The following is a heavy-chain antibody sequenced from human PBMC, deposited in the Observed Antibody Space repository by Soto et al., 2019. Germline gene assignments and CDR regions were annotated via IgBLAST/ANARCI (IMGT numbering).Heavy chain of an antibody. CDR2: ISYDGSNK. Sequence: QVQLVESGGGVVQPGRSLRLSCAASGFTFSSYGMHWVRQAPGKGLEWVAVISYDGSNKYYADSVKGRFTISRDNSKNQLYLQMNSLRAEDTAVYYCAKGINDFWSGYETYYYYGMDVWGQGTTVTVSS. CDR1: GFTFSSYG. D-gene: IGHD3-3*01. V-gene: IGHV3-30*18. J-gene: IGHJ6*02. CDR3: AKGINDFWSGYETYYYYGMDV.